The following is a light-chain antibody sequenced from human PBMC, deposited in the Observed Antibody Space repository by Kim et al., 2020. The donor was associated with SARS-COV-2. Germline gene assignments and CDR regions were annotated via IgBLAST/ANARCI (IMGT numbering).Light chain of an antibody. V-gene: IGKV3-20*01. CDR3: QQYGTSPLT. Sequence: SPWERATLSCRATQSVRSNFLAWYRQKPGQAPRLLIYDASTRATGIPDRFSGSGSGTDFTLVISRLEPEDFAVYYCQQYGTSPLTFGGGTKVDIK. CDR1: QSVRSNF. CDR2: DAS. J-gene: IGKJ4*01.